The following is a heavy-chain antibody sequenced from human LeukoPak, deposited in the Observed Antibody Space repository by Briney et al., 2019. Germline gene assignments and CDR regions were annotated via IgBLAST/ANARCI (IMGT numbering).Heavy chain of an antibody. CDR3: ARDPSVNDAFGI. V-gene: IGHV3-7*05. CDR1: GFTFRNFW. D-gene: IGHD5/OR15-5a*01. CDR2: IDQDGSEK. Sequence: GGSPTLSCAASGFTFRNFWMSWVRQAPGKGLEWVANIDQDGSEKYYVDSVKGRFTISRDNARNSLYLQMNSLREEDTAIYYCARDPSVNDAFGIWGQGTMVTVSS. J-gene: IGHJ3*02.